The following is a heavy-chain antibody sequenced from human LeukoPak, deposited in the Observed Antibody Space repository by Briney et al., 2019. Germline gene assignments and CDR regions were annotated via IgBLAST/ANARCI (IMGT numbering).Heavy chain of an antibody. V-gene: IGHV4-39*07. J-gene: IGHJ3*02. Sequence: SETLSLTRTVSGGSISSSSYYWGWIRQPPGKGLEWIGSIYYSGSTYYNPSLKSRVTISVDTSKNQFSLKLSSVTAADTAVYYCARDSSSGWYVQAFDIWGQGTMVTVSS. D-gene: IGHD6-19*01. CDR1: GGSISSSSYY. CDR2: IYYSGST. CDR3: ARDSSSGWYVQAFDI.